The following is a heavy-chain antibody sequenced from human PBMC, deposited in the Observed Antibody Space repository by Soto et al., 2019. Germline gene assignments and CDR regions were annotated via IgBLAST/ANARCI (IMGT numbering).Heavy chain of an antibody. V-gene: IGHV4-31*01. J-gene: IGHJ4*02. CDR1: GGSISSGGYY. CDR3: AGGEGLGAGTAFFVY. D-gene: IGHD6-13*01. CDR2: IYYSGST. Sequence: QVQLQESGPGLVKPSQTLSLTCTVSGGSISSGGYYWSWIRQHPGKGLEWIGYIYYSGSTYYNPSLESPVATAVDTSKIQCRLKLSSLTAADTAVYYCAGGEGLGAGTAFFVYWGQGTLVTVSS.